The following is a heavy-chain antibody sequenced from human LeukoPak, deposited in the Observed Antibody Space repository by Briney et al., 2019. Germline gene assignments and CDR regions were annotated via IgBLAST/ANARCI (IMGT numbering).Heavy chain of an antibody. Sequence: GGSLRLSCAASGFTFSSYSMNWVRQAPGKGLEWVSSISSSSSYIYYADSVKGRFTISRDNAKNSLYLQMDSLRVEDTAVYYCARTLAVPGGDSLGNGMDVWGQGTTVSVS. D-gene: IGHD3-16*01. CDR1: GFTFSSYS. CDR2: ISSSSSYI. J-gene: IGHJ6*02. CDR3: ARTLAVPGGDSLGNGMDV. V-gene: IGHV3-21*04.